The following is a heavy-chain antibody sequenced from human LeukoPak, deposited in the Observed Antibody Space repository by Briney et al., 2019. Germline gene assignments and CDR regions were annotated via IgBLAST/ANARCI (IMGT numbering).Heavy chain of an antibody. D-gene: IGHD5-12*01. V-gene: IGHV3-23*01. J-gene: IGHJ4*02. CDR3: AKDLIEGYSGYGHFDY. CDR1: GFTFSSYA. Sequence: GRSLRLSCAASGFTFSSYAMSWVRQAPGKGLEWVSAISDSGGHTYYADSVKGRFTISRDSFKNTLYLKMNSLRAEDTAVYYCAKDLIEGYSGYGHFDYWGQGTLVTVSS. CDR2: ISDSGGHT.